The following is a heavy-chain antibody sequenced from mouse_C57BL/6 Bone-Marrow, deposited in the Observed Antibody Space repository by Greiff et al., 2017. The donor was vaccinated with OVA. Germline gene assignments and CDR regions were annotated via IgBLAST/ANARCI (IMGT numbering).Heavy chain of an antibody. CDR2: IHPNSGSP. CDR1: GYTFTSYW. V-gene: IGHV1-64*01. CDR3: ARVDGSSHYGYFDV. Sequence: QVQLKESGAELVKPGASVKLSCKASGYTFTSYWMHWVKQRPGQGLEWIGMIHPNSGSPNYNEKFKSKATLTVDNSSSTAYMQLSSLTSEDSAVYFFARVDGSSHYGYFDVWGTGTTVTVSS. J-gene: IGHJ1*03. D-gene: IGHD1-1*01.